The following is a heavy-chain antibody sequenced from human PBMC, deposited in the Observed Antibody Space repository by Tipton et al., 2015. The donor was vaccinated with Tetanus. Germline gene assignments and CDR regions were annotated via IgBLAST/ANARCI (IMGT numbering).Heavy chain of an antibody. J-gene: IGHJ4*02. CDR1: GYTFTSYD. CDR3: AREVPATAIAWFMDY. V-gene: IGHV1-8*01. CDR2: MNPNSGNT. D-gene: IGHD2-2*01. Sequence: QSGAEVKKPGASVKVSCKASGYTFTSYDINWVRQATGQGLEWMGWMNPNSGNTGYAQKFQGRVTMTRNTSISTAYMELSSLRSGDTAVYFCAREVPATAIAWFMDYWGQGTLVTVSS.